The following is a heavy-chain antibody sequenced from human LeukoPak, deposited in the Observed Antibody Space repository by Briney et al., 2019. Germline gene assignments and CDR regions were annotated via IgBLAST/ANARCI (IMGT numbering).Heavy chain of an antibody. CDR3: AKMGSWWFDY. V-gene: IGHV3-30-3*02. Sequence: PGGSLRLSCAASGFIFSNFPLHWVRQTPDKGLECVAIMSSDGNTKYYANSVRGRFTVSRDNSKNTLYLQMNSLRAEDTAVYYCAKMGSWWFDYWGQGTLVTVSS. CDR1: GFIFSNFP. J-gene: IGHJ4*02. CDR2: MSSDGNTK. D-gene: IGHD3-10*01.